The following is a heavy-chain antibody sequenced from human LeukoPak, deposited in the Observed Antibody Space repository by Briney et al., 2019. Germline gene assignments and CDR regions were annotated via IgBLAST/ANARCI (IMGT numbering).Heavy chain of an antibody. CDR1: GFTFDNYA. V-gene: IGHV3-23*01. CDR2: ISGGGGVT. D-gene: IGHD1-26*01. J-gene: IGHJ4*02. Sequence: GGSLRLSCAASGFTFDNYAMNWVRQAPGKGLEWVSTISGGGGVTYHADSVKGRFTISRDNSKNTLYLQMNSLRAEDTAVYYCAKDHRSGSYHYWGQGTLVTVSS. CDR3: AKDHRSGSYHY.